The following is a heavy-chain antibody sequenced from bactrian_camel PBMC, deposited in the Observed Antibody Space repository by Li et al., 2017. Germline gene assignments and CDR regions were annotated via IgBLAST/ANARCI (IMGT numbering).Heavy chain of an antibody. V-gene: IGHV3S42*01. J-gene: IGHJ6*01. CDR2: IDPDGNKT. CDR1: VHAIGNRC. Sequence: DVQLVESGGGSVQAGGSLRLSCATSVHAIGNRCMGWFRQAAGKEREAVALIDPDGNKTRYADFAKDRFSVSRDNAKNTLDLQMDNLIPEDTAVYYCAASGRTCVLSRRPDDFRYWGQGTQVTVS. CDR3: AASGRTCVLSRRPDDFRY. D-gene: IGHD3*01.